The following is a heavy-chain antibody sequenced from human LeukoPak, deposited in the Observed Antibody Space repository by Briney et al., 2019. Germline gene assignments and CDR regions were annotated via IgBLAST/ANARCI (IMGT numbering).Heavy chain of an antibody. CDR3: AATKRYFDWLSHFDY. CDR1: GYTLTELS. Sequence: ASVKVSCKVSGYTLTELSMHWVRQAPVKGLEWMGGFDPEDGETIYAQKFQGRVTMTEDTSTDTAYMELSSLRSEDTAVYYCAATKRYFDWLSHFDYWGQGTLVTVSS. CDR2: FDPEDGET. D-gene: IGHD3-9*01. J-gene: IGHJ4*02. V-gene: IGHV1-24*01.